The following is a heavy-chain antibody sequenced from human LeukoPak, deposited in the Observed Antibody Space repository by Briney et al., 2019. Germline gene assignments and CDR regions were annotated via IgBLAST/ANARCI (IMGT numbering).Heavy chain of an antibody. Sequence: ASVKVSCKASGYTFTGYYVHWVRQAPGQGLEWMGIINPSGGSASYAQNFKGRVTMTRDTSTSTVYMELSSLRSEDTAVYYCARGLGVLIDYWGQGTLVTVSS. CDR3: ARGLGVLIDY. CDR2: INPSGGSA. V-gene: IGHV1-46*01. CDR1: GYTFTGYY. D-gene: IGHD4-11*01. J-gene: IGHJ4*02.